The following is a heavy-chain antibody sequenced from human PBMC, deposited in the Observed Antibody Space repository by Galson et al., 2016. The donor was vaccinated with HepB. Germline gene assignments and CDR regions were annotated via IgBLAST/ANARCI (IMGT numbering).Heavy chain of an antibody. Sequence: QSGAEVKKPGESLRISCKGSGYSFTNYWISWVRQMPGKGLEWMGRIDPSDSYTNYSPSFPGHVTISTDKSISTAYLQWSSLKAWDTAMYYCARHANPLYCSGGSCYNYYGMDVWGQGTTVTVSS. CDR2: IDPSDSYT. J-gene: IGHJ6*02. CDR1: GYSFTNYW. V-gene: IGHV5-10-1*01. D-gene: IGHD2-15*01. CDR3: ARHANPLYCSGGSCYNYYGMDV.